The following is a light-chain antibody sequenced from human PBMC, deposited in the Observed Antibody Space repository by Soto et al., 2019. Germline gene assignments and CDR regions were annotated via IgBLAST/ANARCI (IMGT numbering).Light chain of an antibody. Sequence: DIVLTQSPGTLSFSPGERATLSCRASQSVSSTFFAWYQQKPGQAPRLLMFGASNRATGIPDRFSGSGSGTEFPLTISRLEPEDFAMYYCQQYGTSPRGTFGQGTQVEVK. V-gene: IGKV3-20*01. J-gene: IGKJ1*01. CDR1: QSVSSTF. CDR2: GAS. CDR3: QQYGTSPRGT.